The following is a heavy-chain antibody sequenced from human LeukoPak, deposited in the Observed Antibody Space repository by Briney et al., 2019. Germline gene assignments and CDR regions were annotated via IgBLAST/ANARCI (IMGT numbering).Heavy chain of an antibody. CDR2: IKQDGSEK. CDR3: ASNYGG. D-gene: IGHD4-11*01. Sequence: GGSLRLSCAASGFDFSNYWMYWVRQAPGKGLEWVANIKQDGSEKYYVDSVRGRFTISRDNAKNSLSLQMNSLRAEDTAVYYCASNYGGWGQGVLVTVS. CDR1: GFDFSNYW. J-gene: IGHJ4*02. V-gene: IGHV3-7*03.